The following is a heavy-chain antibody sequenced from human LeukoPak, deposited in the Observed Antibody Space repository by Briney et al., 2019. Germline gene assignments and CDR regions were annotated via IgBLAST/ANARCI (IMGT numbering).Heavy chain of an antibody. CDR2: INHSGST. J-gene: IGHJ4*02. Sequence: SETLSLTCAVYGGSFSGYYWSWIRQPPGKGLEWIGEINHSGSTNYNPSLKSRVTISVDTSKNQFSLKLSSVTAADTAVYYCVAGSGSYRYFDYWGQGTLVTVSS. CDR3: VAGSGSYRYFDY. D-gene: IGHD3-10*01. CDR1: GGSFSGYY. V-gene: IGHV4-34*01.